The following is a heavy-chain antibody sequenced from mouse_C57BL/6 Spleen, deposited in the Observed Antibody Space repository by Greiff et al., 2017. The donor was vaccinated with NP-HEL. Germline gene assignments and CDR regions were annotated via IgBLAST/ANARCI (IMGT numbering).Heavy chain of an antibody. Sequence: QVQLQQPGAELVKPGASVKLSCKASGYTFTSYWMHWVKQRPGRGLEWIGRIDPNSGGTKYNEKFKSKATLTVDKPSSTAYMQLSSLTSEDSAVYYCASNYPPYYYAMDYWGQGTSVTVSS. V-gene: IGHV1-72*01. J-gene: IGHJ4*01. D-gene: IGHD1-3*01. CDR2: IDPNSGGT. CDR1: GYTFTSYW. CDR3: ASNYPPYYYAMDY.